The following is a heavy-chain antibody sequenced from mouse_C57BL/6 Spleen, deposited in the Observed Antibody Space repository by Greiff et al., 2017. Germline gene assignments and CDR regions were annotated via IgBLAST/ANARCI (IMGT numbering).Heavy chain of an antibody. D-gene: IGHD3-2*02. V-gene: IGHV1-50*01. CDR3: ARGASSGLYYAMDY. CDR1: GYTFTSYW. Sequence: VQLQQPGAELVKPGASVKLSCKASGYTFTSYWMQWVKQRPGQGLEWIGEIDPSDSYTNYNQKFKGKATLTVDTSSSTAYMQLSSLTSEDSAVYYCARGASSGLYYAMDYWGQGTSVTVSS. J-gene: IGHJ4*01. CDR2: IDPSDSYT.